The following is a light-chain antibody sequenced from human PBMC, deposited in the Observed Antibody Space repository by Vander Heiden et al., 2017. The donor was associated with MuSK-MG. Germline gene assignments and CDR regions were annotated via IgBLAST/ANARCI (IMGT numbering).Light chain of an antibody. J-gene: IGKJ2*01. CDR1: ESIRRY. CDR3: QQSFSSYT. Sequence: EILMTQPPSSLSASVGDRVTITCRASESIRRYLNWYQYKPGKAPQLLIYATSSLQNGVPSRFSGSGPGTYFILTITALRPEDFATYYCQQSFSSYTFGPGTKVQIK. CDR2: ATS. V-gene: IGKV1-39*01.